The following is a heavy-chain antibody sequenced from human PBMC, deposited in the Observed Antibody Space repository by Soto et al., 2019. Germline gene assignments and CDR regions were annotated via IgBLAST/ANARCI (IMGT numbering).Heavy chain of an antibody. J-gene: IGHJ5*02. V-gene: IGHV3-23*01. CDR3: AREIPLNWFDP. CDR1: GFTFSTHS. D-gene: IGHD2-21*01. Sequence: EVQILESGGGLVHPGGSLRLSCAASGFTFSTHSMTWVRQAPGKGLEWVSTIGHSGGGTFYADSVKGRFTISRDNSNSTLYLQMNSLRAEDTAVYYCAREIPLNWFDPWGQGTLVTVSS. CDR2: IGHSGGGT.